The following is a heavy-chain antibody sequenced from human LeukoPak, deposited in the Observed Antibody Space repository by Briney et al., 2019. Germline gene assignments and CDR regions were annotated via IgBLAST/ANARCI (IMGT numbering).Heavy chain of an antibody. V-gene: IGHV4-59*12. D-gene: IGHD1-26*01. Sequence: SETLSLTCTVSGGSISTYYWSWIRQPPGKGLEWIGSMYYSGTTYSTPSLKSRVTISADTSKNQFSLKLSSVTAADTAVYYCARDTVGGTFPGAFDIWGQGTMVTVSS. CDR1: GGSISTYY. CDR3: ARDTVGGTFPGAFDI. J-gene: IGHJ3*02. CDR2: MYYSGTT.